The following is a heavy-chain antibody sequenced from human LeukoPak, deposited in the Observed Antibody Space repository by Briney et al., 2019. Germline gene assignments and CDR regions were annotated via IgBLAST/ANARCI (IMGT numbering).Heavy chain of an antibody. CDR3: ARASTTVPNLLDH. J-gene: IGHJ4*02. Sequence: GGSLRLSCAASGFTFSNYEMNWVRQAPGKGLEWVSYISSSGNTIYYSDSVKGRFTISRDNAKNSLYLQTSSLRAEDTAVYYCARASTTVPNLLDHWGRGTLVTVSS. CDR2: ISSSGNTI. V-gene: IGHV3-48*03. D-gene: IGHD4-17*01. CDR1: GFTFSNYE.